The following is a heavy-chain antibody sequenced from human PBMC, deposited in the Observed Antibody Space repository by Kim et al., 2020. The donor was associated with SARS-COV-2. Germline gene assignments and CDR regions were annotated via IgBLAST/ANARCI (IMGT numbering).Heavy chain of an antibody. CDR1: GFTFSSYG. D-gene: IGHD6-19*01. CDR2: IWYDGSNK. Sequence: GGSLRLSCAASGFTFSSYGMHWVRQAPGKGLEWVAVIWYDGSNKYYADSVKGRFTISRDNSKNTLYLQMNSLRAEDKAVYYCARDEHSSGWYIDYWGQGTLITVSS. CDR3: ARDEHSSGWYIDY. V-gene: IGHV3-33*08. J-gene: IGHJ4*02.